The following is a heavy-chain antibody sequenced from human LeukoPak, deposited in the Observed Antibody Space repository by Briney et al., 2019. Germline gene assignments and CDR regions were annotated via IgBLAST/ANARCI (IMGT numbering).Heavy chain of an antibody. D-gene: IGHD3-22*01. V-gene: IGHV1-18*01. CDR1: GYTFTSYG. CDR3: ARGGTDYYDSSAQGFDP. CDR2: ISAYNGNT. J-gene: IGHJ5*02. Sequence: ASVKVSCKASGYTFTSYGISWVRQAPGQGLEWMGWISAYNGNTNYAQKLQGRVTMTTDTSTSTAYMELRSLRSDDTAVYYCARGGTDYYDSSAQGFDPWGQGTLVTVPS.